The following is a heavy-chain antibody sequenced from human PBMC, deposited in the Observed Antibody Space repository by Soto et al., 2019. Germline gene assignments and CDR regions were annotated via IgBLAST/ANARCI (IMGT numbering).Heavy chain of an antibody. Sequence: EVQLLESGGGLVQPGGSLRLSCAASGFTFSSYAMSWVRQAPGKGLEWVSAISGSGGSTYYADSVKGRFTISRDNSKNTLDLQMNSLRAEDTALYYCAKQVDIVLTSPLDYWGQGTLVTVSS. CDR2: ISGSGGST. V-gene: IGHV3-23*01. D-gene: IGHD5-12*01. CDR1: GFTFSSYA. CDR3: AKQVDIVLTSPLDY. J-gene: IGHJ4*02.